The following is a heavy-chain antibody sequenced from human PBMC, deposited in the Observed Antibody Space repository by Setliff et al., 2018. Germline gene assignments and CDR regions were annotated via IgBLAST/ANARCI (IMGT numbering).Heavy chain of an antibody. CDR3: ARGVADSGYYDSRFDY. D-gene: IGHD3-22*01. V-gene: IGHV3-11*04. CDR1: GFTFSDHY. CDR2: ISSSSTI. Sequence: GGSLRLSCTASGFTFSDHYMNWVRQAPGKGLEWVSSISSSSTIYYADSAKGRFTISRDNAKNSLYLQMNSLRAEDTAVYYCARGVADSGYYDSRFDYWGQGTLVTVSS. J-gene: IGHJ4*02.